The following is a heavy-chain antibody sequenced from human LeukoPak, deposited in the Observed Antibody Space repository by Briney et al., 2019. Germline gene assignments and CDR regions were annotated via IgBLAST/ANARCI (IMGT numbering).Heavy chain of an antibody. CDR2: INHSGST. CDR3: ARGLYCSGGSCYPYYYYYGMDV. Sequence: SETLSLTCADYGGSFSGYYWSWIRQPPGKGLEWIGEINHSGSTNYNPSLKSRVTISVDTSKNQFSLKLSSVTAADTAVYYCARGLYCSGGSCYPYYYYYGMDVWGKGTTVTVSS. V-gene: IGHV4-34*01. D-gene: IGHD2-15*01. J-gene: IGHJ6*04. CDR1: GGSFSGYY.